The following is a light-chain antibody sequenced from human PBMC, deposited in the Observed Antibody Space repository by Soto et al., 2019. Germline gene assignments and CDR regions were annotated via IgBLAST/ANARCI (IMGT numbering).Light chain of an antibody. CDR2: EDD. Sequence: SYELTQPPSVSVSPGQTARITCSGDALPKRYAYWFQQKSGQAPVAVIYEDDKRPSGIPERFSASSSGTVATLIISGAQVEDEADYYCSSPDTSNNQRVFGGGTKLTVL. V-gene: IGLV3-10*01. J-gene: IGLJ3*02. CDR3: SSPDTSNNQRV. CDR1: ALPKRY.